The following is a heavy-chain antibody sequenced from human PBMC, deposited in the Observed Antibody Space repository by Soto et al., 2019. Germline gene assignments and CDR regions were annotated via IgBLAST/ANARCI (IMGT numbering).Heavy chain of an antibody. CDR2: IYYSGST. J-gene: IGHJ3*02. CDR3: ARDPRHDFRNAFDI. D-gene: IGHD3-3*01. CDR1: GGSISSGGYY. V-gene: IGHV4-31*03. Sequence: PSETLSLTCTVSGGSISSGGYYWSWIRQHPGKGLEWIGYIYYSGSTYYNPSLKSRVTISVDTSKNQFSLKLSSVTAADTAVYYCARDPRHDFRNAFDIWGQGTMVTVSS.